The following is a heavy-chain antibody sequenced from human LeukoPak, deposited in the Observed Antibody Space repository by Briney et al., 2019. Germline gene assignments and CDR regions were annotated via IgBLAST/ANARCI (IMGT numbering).Heavy chain of an antibody. V-gene: IGHV1-69*13. CDR3: ARASGDSSNYDFPKPYSY. J-gene: IGHJ4*02. Sequence: SVKVSCKASGGTFSSYAISWVRQAPGQGLEWMGGVIPLFGTANYAQRFQGRVTITADESTSTVYMELSSLRSEDTAVYYCARASGDSSNYDFPKPYSYWGQGTLVTVSS. D-gene: IGHD3-3*01. CDR2: VIPLFGTA. CDR1: GGTFSSYA.